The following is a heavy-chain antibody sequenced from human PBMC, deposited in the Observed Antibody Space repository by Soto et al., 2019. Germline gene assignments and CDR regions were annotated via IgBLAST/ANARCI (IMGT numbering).Heavy chain of an antibody. CDR2: IIPILGIA. V-gene: IGHV1-69*02. D-gene: IGHD2-2*02. Sequence: QVQLVQSGAEVKKPGSSVKVSCKASGGTFSSYTISWVRQAPGQGLEWMGRIIPILGIANYAQKFQGRVTITADKSTSTAYMELSSLRSEDTAVYYCAINIVVVLAAIRGDNWFDPWGQGTLVTVSS. J-gene: IGHJ5*02. CDR1: GGTFSSYT. CDR3: AINIVVVLAAIRGDNWFDP.